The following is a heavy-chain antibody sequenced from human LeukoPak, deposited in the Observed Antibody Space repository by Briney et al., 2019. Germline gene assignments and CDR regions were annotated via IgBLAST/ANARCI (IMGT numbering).Heavy chain of an antibody. J-gene: IGHJ4*02. CDR3: ARDGYGHSYDY. CDR2: INWNGGST. D-gene: IGHD5-18*01. V-gene: IGHV3-20*04. Sequence: PGGSLRPSCAASGFTFDGYGMGWVRQAPGKGLEWVSGINWNGGSTGYVDSVKGRFTIYRDNAKNLLYLQMNSLRVEDTALYYCARDGYGHSYDYWGQGTLVTVSS. CDR1: GFTFDGYG.